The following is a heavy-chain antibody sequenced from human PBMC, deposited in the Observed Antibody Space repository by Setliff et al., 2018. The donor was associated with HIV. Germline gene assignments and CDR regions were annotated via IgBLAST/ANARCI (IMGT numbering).Heavy chain of an antibody. CDR1: GYSFTSYW. V-gene: IGHV5-51*01. J-gene: IGHJ6*03. D-gene: IGHD3-10*01. Sequence: GESLKISCKGSGYSFTSYWIGWGRQMPGKGLEWMGIIYPGDSDARYSPSFQGQVTISADKSISTAYLQWSSLRASDTAMYHCARQGGRGEILRVGESGYYYYMDVWGKGTTVTVSS. CDR2: IYPGDSDA. CDR3: ARQGGRGEILRVGESGYYYYMDV.